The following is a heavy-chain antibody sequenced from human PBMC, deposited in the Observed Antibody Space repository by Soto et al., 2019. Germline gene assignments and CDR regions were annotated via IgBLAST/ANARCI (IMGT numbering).Heavy chain of an antibody. D-gene: IGHD4-17*01. Sequence: VQLLESGGGLVQPGGSLRLSCAASGFKFSAYAMSWVRQAPGRGLESVSSISASGGTTYYTDSVKGRFTISRDNSENTLFLQMHSLRVEDTAVYFCTKDGNDDGDYNHDYWGQGTLVTVSS. CDR1: GFKFSAYA. CDR2: ISASGGTT. V-gene: IGHV3-23*01. J-gene: IGHJ4*02. CDR3: TKDGNDDGDYNHDY.